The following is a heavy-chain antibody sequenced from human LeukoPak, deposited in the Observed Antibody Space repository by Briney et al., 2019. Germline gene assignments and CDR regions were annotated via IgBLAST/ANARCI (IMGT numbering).Heavy chain of an antibody. D-gene: IGHD3-10*01. J-gene: IGHJ6*03. V-gene: IGHV4-38-2*01. CDR2: IYHSGST. Sequence: PSETLSLTCAVSGYSISSGDYWGWIRQPPGKGLEWIGNIYHSGSTFYNPSLKSRVTISVHTSKNQFSLKLSSVTAADTAVYYCARITGSYYYYMDVWGKGTTVTVSS. CDR1: GYSISSGDY. CDR3: ARITGSYYYYMDV.